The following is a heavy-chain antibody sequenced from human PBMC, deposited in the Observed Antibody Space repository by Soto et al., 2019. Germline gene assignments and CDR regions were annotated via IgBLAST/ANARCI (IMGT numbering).Heavy chain of an antibody. Sequence: SETLSLTCAVSGGSISRGGYSWSWIRQPTGKGLEWIGSIYYSGSTYYNPSLKSRVTISVDTSKNQFSLKLSSVTAADTAVYYCARTPYDFWSGYYTFDYYDGMDFWGQGTTVTVSS. CDR1: GGSISRGGYS. V-gene: IGHV4-30-2*03. J-gene: IGHJ6*02. CDR3: ARTPYDFWSGYYTFDYYDGMDF. CDR2: IYYSGST. D-gene: IGHD3-3*01.